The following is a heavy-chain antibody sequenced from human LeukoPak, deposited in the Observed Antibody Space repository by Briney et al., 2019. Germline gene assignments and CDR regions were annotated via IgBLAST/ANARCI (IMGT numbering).Heavy chain of an antibody. D-gene: IGHD6-13*01. CDR1: GGSISSSSYY. CDR2: IYYSGST. V-gene: IGHV4-39*07. J-gene: IGHJ4*02. Sequence: PSETLSLTCAVSGGSISSSSYYWGWIRQPPGKGLEWIGSIYYSGSTYYNPSLESRVTISVDTSKNQFSLKLSSVTAADTAVYYCAREGIAAAGTFSRSLDYWGQGTLVTVSS. CDR3: AREGIAAAGTFSRSLDY.